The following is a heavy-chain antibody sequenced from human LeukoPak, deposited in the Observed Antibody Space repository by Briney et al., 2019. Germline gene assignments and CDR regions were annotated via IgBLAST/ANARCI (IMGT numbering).Heavy chain of an antibody. CDR2: ISGSGGST. V-gene: IGHV3-23*01. D-gene: IGHD3-3*02. CDR1: GFTFSSYA. J-gene: IGHJ4*02. Sequence: GGSLRLSCAASGFTFSSYAMSWVRQAPGKGLEWVSAISGSGGSTYHADSVKGRFTISRDNSRNTLYLQMNSLRAEDTAVYHCAKPHYGSGYNSWGQGTLVTVSS. CDR3: AKPHYGSGYNS.